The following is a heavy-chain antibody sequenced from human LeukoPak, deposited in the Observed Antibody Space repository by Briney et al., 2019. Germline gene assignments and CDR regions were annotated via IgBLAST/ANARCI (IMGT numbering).Heavy chain of an antibody. CDR1: GFTFSSYG. Sequence: GGSLRLSCAASGFTFSSYGMHWVRQAPSKGLEWVAFIRYDGSNKYYADSVKGRFTISRDNSKNTLYLQMNSLRAEDTAVYYCAKDRDYYGSGNIWGEFDYWGQGTLVTVSS. J-gene: IGHJ4*02. D-gene: IGHD3-10*01. CDR3: AKDRDYYGSGNIWGEFDY. CDR2: IRYDGSNK. V-gene: IGHV3-30*02.